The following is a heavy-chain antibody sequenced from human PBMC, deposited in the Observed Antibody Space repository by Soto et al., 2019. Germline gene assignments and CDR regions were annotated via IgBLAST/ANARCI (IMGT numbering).Heavy chain of an antibody. Sequence: ASVKVSCKASGYTFTSYDINWVRQATGQGLEWMGWMNPNSGNTGYAQKFQGRVTMTRNTSISTAYMELSSLRSEDTAVYYCARGLRTAARHSTPLDPWGQGTLGTVSS. J-gene: IGHJ5*02. V-gene: IGHV1-8*01. CDR1: GYTFTSYD. D-gene: IGHD6-6*01. CDR2: MNPNSGNT. CDR3: ARGLRTAARHSTPLDP.